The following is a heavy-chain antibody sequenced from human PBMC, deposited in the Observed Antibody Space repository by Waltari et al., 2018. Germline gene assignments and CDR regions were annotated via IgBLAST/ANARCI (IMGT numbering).Heavy chain of an antibody. Sequence: QVQLVESVGGVVHPGGSLRLSCATSGFHSNTYAMHWVRQAPGKGLEWVAFIRYDGSLKLYADSVKGRFTISRDASKNTLDLQMSSLRPEDTAVYYCAKDGDYYDTSGSGSFFDYWGQGTLVTVSS. CDR2: IRYDGSLK. V-gene: IGHV3-30*02. CDR1: GFHSNTYA. D-gene: IGHD3-22*01. J-gene: IGHJ4*02. CDR3: AKDGDYYDTSGSGSFFDY.